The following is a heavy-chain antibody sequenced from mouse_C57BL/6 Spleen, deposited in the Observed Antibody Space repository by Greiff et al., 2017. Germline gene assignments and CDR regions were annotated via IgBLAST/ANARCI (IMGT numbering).Heavy chain of an antibody. J-gene: IGHJ4*01. CDR2: IWGDGST. CDR3: ARHRTTAPDYAMDY. Sequence: VKLVESGPGLVAPSQSLSITCTVSGFSLTSYGVPWVRQPPGKGLEWLVVIWGDGSTTYNSALKSRLSISKDNSKSQVFKKMNSLQTDDTAMDYCARHRTTAPDYAMDYWGQGTSVTVSS. V-gene: IGHV2-6-1*01. CDR1: GFSLTSYG. D-gene: IGHD1-2*01.